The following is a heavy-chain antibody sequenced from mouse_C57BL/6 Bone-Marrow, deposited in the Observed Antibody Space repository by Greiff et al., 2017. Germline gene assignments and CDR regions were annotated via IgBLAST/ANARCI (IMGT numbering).Heavy chain of an antibody. J-gene: IGHJ3*01. Sequence: QVQLQQSGAELVRPGTSVKVSCKASGYAFTNYLIEWVKQRPGQGLEWIGVINPGSGGTNYNEKLKGKATLHADKSSSTAYMQLSSLTSEDSAVYFCTRNGYDLFAYWGQGTLVTVSA. V-gene: IGHV1-54*01. D-gene: IGHD2-2*01. CDR1: GYAFTNYL. CDR2: INPGSGGT. CDR3: TRNGYDLFAY.